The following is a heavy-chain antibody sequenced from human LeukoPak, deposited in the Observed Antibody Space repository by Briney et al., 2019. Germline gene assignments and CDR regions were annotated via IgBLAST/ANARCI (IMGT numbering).Heavy chain of an antibody. CDR1: GFTFDDYA. V-gene: IGHV3-9*01. CDR2: ISWNSGSI. Sequence: PGGSLRLSCAASGFTFDDYAMHWVRQAPGKGLEWVSGISWNSGSIGYADSVKGRFTISRDNAKISLYLQMNSLRAEDTALYYCANSASNYYDSSGYLGYFDYGGQGPLVTVSS. D-gene: IGHD3-22*01. J-gene: IGHJ4*02. CDR3: ANSASNYYDSSGYLGYFDY.